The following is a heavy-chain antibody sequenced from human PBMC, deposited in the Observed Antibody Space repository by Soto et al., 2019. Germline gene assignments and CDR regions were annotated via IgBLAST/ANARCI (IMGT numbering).Heavy chain of an antibody. CDR1: GFTFDDYT. V-gene: IGHV3-43*01. CDR2: ISWDGGST. D-gene: IGHD3-22*01. Sequence: GGSLRLSCAASGFTFDDYTMHWVRQAPGKGLEWVSLISWDGGSTYYADSVKGRFTISRDNSKNSLYLQMNSLRTEDTALYYCAKDIEGGSSGYYYYYYYGMDVWGQGTTVTVSS. CDR3: AKDIEGGSSGYYYYYYYGMDV. J-gene: IGHJ6*02.